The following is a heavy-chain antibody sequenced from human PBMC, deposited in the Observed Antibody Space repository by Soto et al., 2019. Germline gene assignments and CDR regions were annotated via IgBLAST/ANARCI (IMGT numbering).Heavy chain of an antibody. J-gene: IGHJ4*02. CDR2: ISGSGGNT. V-gene: IGHV3-23*01. D-gene: IGHD1-7*01. Sequence: EVQMLESGGGLVQPGGSLRLSCAASGFTFSSYVMSWVRQAPEKGLEWVSAISGSGGNTYYADSVKGRFTISRDNSENTLYLQMNSLRAEDTAVYYCAEVPYNSWNYLYFDYWGQGSLVTVSS. CDR3: AEVPYNSWNYLYFDY. CDR1: GFTFSSYV.